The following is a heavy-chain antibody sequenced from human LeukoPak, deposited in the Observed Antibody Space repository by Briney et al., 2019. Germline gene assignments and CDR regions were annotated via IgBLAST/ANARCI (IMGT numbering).Heavy chain of an antibody. CDR1: GGSISSGGYY. CDR3: ARDPGYYDTSGYPAYFDY. D-gene: IGHD3-22*01. CDR2: IFYSGST. Sequence: SETLSLTCTVSGGSISSGGYYWSRIRQHPGKGLEWIGYIFYSGSTYYNPSLKSRVTISVDTSKNQFSLKLSSVTAADTAVYYCARDPGYYDTSGYPAYFDYWGQGTLVTVSS. V-gene: IGHV4-31*03. J-gene: IGHJ4*02.